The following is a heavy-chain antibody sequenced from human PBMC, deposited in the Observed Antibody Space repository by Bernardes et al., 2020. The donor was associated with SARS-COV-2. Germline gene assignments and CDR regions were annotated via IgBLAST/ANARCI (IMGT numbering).Heavy chain of an antibody. V-gene: IGHV3-48*01. CDR3: AREVGMRLGEF. J-gene: IGHJ4*02. CDR1: GFTFSSHN. CDR2: ITGCSRNV. Sequence: GGSLRLSCVASGFTFSSHNMNWVRQAPGKGLEWVSSITGCSRNVYYADSVRGRFTIYSDNAKNSLFLQMNSLRAEDTAVYYCAREVGMRLGEFWGQATLVTVAS. D-gene: IGHD3-10*01.